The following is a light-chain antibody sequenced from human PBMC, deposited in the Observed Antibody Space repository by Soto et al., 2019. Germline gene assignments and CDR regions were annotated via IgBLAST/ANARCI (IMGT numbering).Light chain of an antibody. V-gene: IGKV1-27*01. CDR3: QKYNTAPQT. J-gene: IGKJ1*01. Sequence: DIQMTQSPSSLSASVGDRVTITCRASQGILDYVAWFQQKPGKAPRLLTFAASTLHSGVPSRFSGSGAGTDFTLTISSLQPEDAATYCCQKYNTAPQTFGQGTTVEIK. CDR2: AAS. CDR1: QGILDY.